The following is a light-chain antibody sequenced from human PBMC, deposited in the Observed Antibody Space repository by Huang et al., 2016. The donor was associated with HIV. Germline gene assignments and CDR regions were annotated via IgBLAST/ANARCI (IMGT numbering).Light chain of an antibody. V-gene: IGKV4-1*01. CDR1: QSVLSSSNDKTY. Sequence: DIVMTQSPDSLAVSLGERATINCSSSQSVLSSSNDKTYLTWYQQKPGQPPKLLIYWASTRESGVPERFRGSGSGTQFTLTIASLQAEDVAVYYCQQYYSVPRTFGQGTKVEIK. J-gene: IGKJ1*01. CDR3: QQYYSVPRT. CDR2: WAS.